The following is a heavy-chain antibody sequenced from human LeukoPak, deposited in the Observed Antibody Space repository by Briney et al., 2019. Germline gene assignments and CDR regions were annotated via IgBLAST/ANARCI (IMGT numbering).Heavy chain of an antibody. CDR1: GYSFTNYW. Sequence: GESLKISCKGSGYSFTNYWIGWVRQMPGKGLEWMAIVYPSDSDTRYCPSFQGQVTVSADKSISTVYLQWSSLKASDTAMYYCARHRSDSSSSPIDYWGQGTLVTVSS. V-gene: IGHV5-51*01. CDR2: VYPSDSDT. J-gene: IGHJ4*02. D-gene: IGHD6-6*01. CDR3: ARHRSDSSSSPIDY.